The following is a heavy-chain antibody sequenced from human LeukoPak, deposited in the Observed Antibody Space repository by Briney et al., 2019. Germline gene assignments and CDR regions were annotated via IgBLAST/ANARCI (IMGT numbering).Heavy chain of an antibody. J-gene: IGHJ5*02. CDR3: ARLGILLRFLERLP. V-gene: IGHV4-38-2*02. CDR2: IYHSGST. D-gene: IGHD3-3*01. CDR1: GYSISSGYY. Sequence: SETLSLTCTVSGYSISSGYYWGWIRQPPGKGPEWIGSIYHSGSTHYNPSLKSRVTISVDTSKNQFSLKLSSVTAADTAVYYCARLGILLRFLERLPWGQGTLVTVSS.